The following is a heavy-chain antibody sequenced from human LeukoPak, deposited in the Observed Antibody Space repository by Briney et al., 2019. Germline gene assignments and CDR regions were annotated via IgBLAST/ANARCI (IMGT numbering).Heavy chain of an antibody. V-gene: IGHV3-9*01. D-gene: IGHD5-24*01. CDR2: ISWNSGSR. J-gene: IGHJ5*02. Sequence: GRSLRLSCAAPGFTFNEYAMHWVRQAPGKGLEWVSGISWNSGSRGYADSVKGRFTISRDNAKNSLYLQMNSLRAEDTALYYCAKDRAEAWYGDDWFDPWGQGTLVTVSS. CDR3: AKDRAEAWYGDDWFDP. CDR1: GFTFNEYA.